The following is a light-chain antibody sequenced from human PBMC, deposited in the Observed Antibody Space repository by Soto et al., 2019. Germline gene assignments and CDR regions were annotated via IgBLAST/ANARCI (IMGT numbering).Light chain of an antibody. CDR1: QSVNSR. CDR2: GAS. V-gene: IGKV3-15*01. CDR3: QQYNIWPQT. Sequence: DIVMTQSPATLSVSPGETATLSCRASQSVNSRVAWYQQKPGQAPRLLIYGASTGATDIPDRFSGSGSGTEFTLTISGLQSEDFAVYYCQQYNIWPQTFGQGTKVDI. J-gene: IGKJ1*01.